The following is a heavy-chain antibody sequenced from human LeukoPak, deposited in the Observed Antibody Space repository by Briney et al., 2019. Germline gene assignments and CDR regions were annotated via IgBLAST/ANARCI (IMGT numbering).Heavy chain of an antibody. CDR2: ISSSSSTI. CDR3: AKDVGWDTAMVGFDY. CDR1: GFTFSSYS. J-gene: IGHJ4*02. D-gene: IGHD5-18*01. Sequence: GGSLRLSCAASGFTFSSYSMNWVRQAPGKGLEWVSYISSSSSTIYYADSVKGRFTISRDNAKNSLYLQMNSLRAEDTALYYCAKDVGWDTAMVGFDYWGQGTLVTVSS. V-gene: IGHV3-48*04.